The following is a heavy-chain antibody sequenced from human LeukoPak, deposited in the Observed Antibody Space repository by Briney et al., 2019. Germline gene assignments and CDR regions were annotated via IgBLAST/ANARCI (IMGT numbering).Heavy chain of an antibody. CDR2: MNPNSGNT. D-gene: IGHD3-22*01. J-gene: IGHJ4*02. CDR3: ARGYMYYYDSSGYLDY. Sequence: ASVKVSCKASGYTFTSYDIYWVRQATGQGLEWMGWMNPNSGNTGYAQKFQGRVTITRNTSISTAYMELSSLRSEDTAVYYCARGYMYYYDSSGYLDYWGQGTLVTVSS. CDR1: GYTFTSYD. V-gene: IGHV1-8*03.